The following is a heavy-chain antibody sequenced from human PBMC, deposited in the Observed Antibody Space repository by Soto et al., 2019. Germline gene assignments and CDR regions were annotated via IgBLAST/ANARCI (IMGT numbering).Heavy chain of an antibody. CDR3: ARNLYDYCDYGYFDY. J-gene: IGHJ4*02. CDR1: GGSISSGGYS. CDR2: IYHSGST. Sequence: QLQLQESGSGLVKPSQTLSLTCAVSGGSISSGGYSWSWIRQPPGKGLEWIGYIYHSGSTYYNPSLKRRVTISVDRSKNQFSLKLSSVTAADTAVYYCARNLYDYCDYGYFDYWGQGTLVTVSS. D-gene: IGHD4-17*01. V-gene: IGHV4-30-2*01.